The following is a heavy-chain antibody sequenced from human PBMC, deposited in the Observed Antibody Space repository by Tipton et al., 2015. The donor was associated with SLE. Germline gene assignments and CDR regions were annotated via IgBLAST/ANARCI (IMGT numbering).Heavy chain of an antibody. J-gene: IGHJ4*02. CDR1: GGSISSSSFY. D-gene: IGHD5-12*01. Sequence: TLSLTCTVSGGSISSSSFYWGWIRQPPGKGLEWIGSFYYGKSTFYNPSLKSRVTISVDTSTNRLSLQLSSVTAADTALYYCARLISAYDCNFDYWGQGTLGTVSS. CDR2: FYYGKST. CDR3: ARLISAYDCNFDY. V-gene: IGHV4-39*07.